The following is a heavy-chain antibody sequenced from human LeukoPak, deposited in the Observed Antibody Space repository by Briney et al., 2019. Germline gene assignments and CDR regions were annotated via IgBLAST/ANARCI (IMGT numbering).Heavy chain of an antibody. CDR3: ARRSGTYFGTTGYLYFFDY. D-gene: IGHD3-22*01. J-gene: IGHJ4*02. V-gene: IGHV5-51*01. CDR1: GYTFTNYW. Sequence: GESLKISCKGSGYTFTNYWIGWVRQMPGRGLEWMGIIYPGDSDPRHSPSFQGQVTISADKSMSTAYLQWSSLKASDTAMYYCARRSGTYFGTTGYLYFFDYWGQGTLVTVSS. CDR2: IYPGDSDP.